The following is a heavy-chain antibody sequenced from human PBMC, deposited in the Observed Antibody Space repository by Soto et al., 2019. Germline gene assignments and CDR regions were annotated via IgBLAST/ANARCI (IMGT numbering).Heavy chain of an antibody. D-gene: IGHD3-16*01. CDR3: AKDGNWLDVYYDV. CDR2: VSARGRSR. V-gene: IGHV3-23*01. J-gene: IGHJ4*02. CDR1: GIEFSNYA. Sequence: EVQLLESGGGLVQPGGSLRLSCVGSGIEFSNYAMSWVRQAPGKGLEWVSIVSARGRSRYHADSVKGRFTISRDNSKNTLYLHMTNLRAEDTAVYYCAKDGNWLDVYYDVWGQGTPVTVSS.